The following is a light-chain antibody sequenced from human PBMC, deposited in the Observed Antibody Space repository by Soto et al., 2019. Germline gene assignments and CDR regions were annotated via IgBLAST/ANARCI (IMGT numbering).Light chain of an antibody. CDR1: QGISIY. CDR2: DAS. CDR3: QQHDDFPT. J-gene: IGKJ5*01. Sequence: DLQMAQSPSSLSESVGDRVSITGRASQGISIYLNWFQQKPGKAPQLLIYDASNLQTGAPSRFSGSGSGTDFTLIISSVKPEDAATYYCQQHDDFPTFGQGTRLEI. V-gene: IGKV1-33*01.